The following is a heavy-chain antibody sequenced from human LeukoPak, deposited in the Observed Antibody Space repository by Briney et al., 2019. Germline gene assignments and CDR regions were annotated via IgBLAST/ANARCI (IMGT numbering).Heavy chain of an antibody. V-gene: IGHV4-39*01. CDR1: GDSISNSGWS. CDR2: MPYDENVADNEIP. J-gene: IGHJ5*02. CDR3: ARLTLTGVGGRGWFDA. D-gene: IGHD3-3*01. Sequence: SATLSLTCIVSGDSISNSGWSWGWIRQPPGKGLEWIGTMPYDENVADNEIPSYNPSLKSRVSISADTSKNQLSLKVNSVTAADTASYYCARLTLTGVGGRGWFDAWGQGTLVIVSS.